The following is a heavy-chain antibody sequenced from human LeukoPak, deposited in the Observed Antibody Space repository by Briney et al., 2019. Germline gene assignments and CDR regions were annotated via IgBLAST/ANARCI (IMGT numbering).Heavy chain of an antibody. CDR2: IKQDGSGK. CDR1: GFTFSSYW. J-gene: IGHJ4*02. CDR3: ARESSGYSYGTYYFDY. Sequence: PGGSLRLSCAASGFTFSSYWMSWVRQAPGKGLEWVANIKQDGSGKDYVDSVKGRFTISRDNAKNSLYLQMNSLRAEDTAVYYCARESSGYSYGTYYFDYWGQGTLVTVSS. D-gene: IGHD5-18*01. V-gene: IGHV3-7*01.